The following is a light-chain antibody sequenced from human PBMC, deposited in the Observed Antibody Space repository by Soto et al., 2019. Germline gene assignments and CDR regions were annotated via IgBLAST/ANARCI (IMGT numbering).Light chain of an antibody. Sequence: EIVMTQSPATLSVSPGERATLSCRASQSVSSYLAWYQQKPGQAPRLVIYDGSHRATDIPARFSGSGSGTDFTLTISRLEPEDFAVYYCQQRRKWPPDFGQGTRLEIK. CDR2: DGS. CDR1: QSVSSY. J-gene: IGKJ5*01. CDR3: QQRRKWPPD. V-gene: IGKV3-11*01.